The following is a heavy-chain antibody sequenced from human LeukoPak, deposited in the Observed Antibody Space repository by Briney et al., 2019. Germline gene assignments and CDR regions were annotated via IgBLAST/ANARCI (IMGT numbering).Heavy chain of an antibody. V-gene: IGHV3-64*01. D-gene: IGHD4/OR15-4a*01. J-gene: IGHJ3*01. CDR2: ISRNGGGT. CDR3: VRDFDGYGGYDF. CDR1: GFTFSSYA. Sequence: GGSLRLSCAASGFTFSSYAMDWVRQAPGKGLEYVSAISRNGGGTYYANSVKGRFTISRDNSKNTLYLQMGSLRAEDMAVYYCVRDFDGYGGYDFWGQGTMVTVSS.